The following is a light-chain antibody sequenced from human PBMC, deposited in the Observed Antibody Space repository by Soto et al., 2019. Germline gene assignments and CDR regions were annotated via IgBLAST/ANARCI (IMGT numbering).Light chain of an antibody. CDR2: HVS. CDR3: SSYTSTSSYV. V-gene: IGLV2-14*01. Sequence: QSALTQPASGSGSPGQSITISCTGTSSDVGGYNYVSWYQQYPGKAPKLMIYHVSNRPSGVSNRFSGSKSGNSASLTISGLQAEDEADYYCSSYTSTSSYVFGTGTKVTVL. J-gene: IGLJ1*01. CDR1: SSDVGGYNY.